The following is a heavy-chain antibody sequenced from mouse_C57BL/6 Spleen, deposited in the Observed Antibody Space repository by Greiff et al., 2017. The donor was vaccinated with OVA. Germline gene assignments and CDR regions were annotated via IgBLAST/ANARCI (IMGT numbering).Heavy chain of an antibody. V-gene: IGHV1-54*01. CDR2: INPGSGGT. J-gene: IGHJ2*01. CDR3: ARSSYYGSREYYFDY. CDR1: GYAFTNYL. D-gene: IGHD1-1*01. Sequence: QVQLKQSGAELVRPGTSVKVSCKASGYAFTNYLIEWVKQRPGQGLEWIGVINPGSGGTNYNEKFKGKATLTADKSSSTAYMQLSSLTSEDSAVYFCARSSYYGSREYYFDYWGQGTTLTVSS.